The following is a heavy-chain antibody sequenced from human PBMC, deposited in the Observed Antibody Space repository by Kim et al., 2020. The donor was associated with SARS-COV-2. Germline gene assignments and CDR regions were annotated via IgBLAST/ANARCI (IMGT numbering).Heavy chain of an antibody. CDR3: ARAPLGCSSTSCYVWFDP. CDR1: GGSISSYY. V-gene: IGHV4-59*08. D-gene: IGHD2-2*01. Sequence: SETLSLTCTVSGGSISSYYWSWIRQPPGKGLEWIGYIYYSGSTNYNPSLKNRVTISVDTSKNQFSLKLSSVTAADTAVYYCARAPLGCSSTSCYVWFDPWGQGTLVTVSS. J-gene: IGHJ5*02. CDR2: IYYSGST.